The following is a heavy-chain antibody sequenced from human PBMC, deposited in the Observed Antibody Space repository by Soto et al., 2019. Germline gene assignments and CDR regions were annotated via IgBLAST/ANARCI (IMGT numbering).Heavy chain of an antibody. Sequence: ASVKVSCKASGYTLTDYFLHWVRQAPGQGLEWMGMIKPSAGRRGNAQKLQGRATVTWDTSTSTVYMELSSLRSADTAVYYCAIDNRDANSAGGAMGVWGRGTRVTV. D-gene: IGHD1-26*01. CDR3: AIDNRDANSAGGAMGV. J-gene: IGHJ6*02. CDR2: IKPSAGRR. CDR1: GYTLTDYF. V-gene: IGHV1-46*01.